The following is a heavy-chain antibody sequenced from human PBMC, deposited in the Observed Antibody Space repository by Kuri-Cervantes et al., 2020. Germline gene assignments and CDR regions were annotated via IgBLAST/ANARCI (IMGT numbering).Heavy chain of an antibody. V-gene: IGHV1-46*01. J-gene: IGHJ4*02. D-gene: IGHD6-19*01. Sequence: ASVKVSCKASGGTFSSYAISWVRQAPGQGLEWMGIINPSGGSTSYAQKFQGRVTMTRDTSTSTVYMELSSLRSEDTAVYYCARDPHSSGVFDYWGQGTLVTVSS. CDR2: INPSGGST. CDR1: GGTFSSYA. CDR3: ARDPHSSGVFDY.